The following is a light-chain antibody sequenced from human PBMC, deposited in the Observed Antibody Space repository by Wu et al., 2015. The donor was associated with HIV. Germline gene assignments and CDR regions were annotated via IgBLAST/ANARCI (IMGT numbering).Light chain of an antibody. CDR2: AAS. CDR3: QQSYSFPFT. CDR1: QTIAGW. Sequence: DIQMTQSPSSVSASVGDRVNMTCRANQTIAGWLAWYQQKPGKAPELLIYAASNLQRGVPTRFSGSGSGTDFTLTIRSLHPEDFATYYCQQSYSFPFTFGPGTKVD. J-gene: IGKJ3*01. V-gene: IGKV1-12*01.